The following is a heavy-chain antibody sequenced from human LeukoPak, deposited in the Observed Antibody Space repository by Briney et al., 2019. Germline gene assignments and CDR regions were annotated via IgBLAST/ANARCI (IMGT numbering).Heavy chain of an antibody. V-gene: IGHV3-30*18. D-gene: IGHD3-22*01. J-gene: IGHJ4*02. CDR1: GFTFSSYG. CDR3: AKEPGVSSGYADY. CDR2: ISYDGSNK. Sequence: GGSLRLSCAASGFTFSSYGMHRVRQAPGKGLEWVAVISYDGSNKYYADSVKGRFTISRDNSKNTLYLQMNSLRAEDTAVYYCAKEPGVSSGYADYWGQGTLVTVSS.